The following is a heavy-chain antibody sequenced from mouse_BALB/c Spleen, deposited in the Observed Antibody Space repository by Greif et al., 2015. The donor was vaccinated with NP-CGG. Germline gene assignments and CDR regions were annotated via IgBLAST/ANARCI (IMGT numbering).Heavy chain of an antibody. Sequence: QVHVKQSGAELMKPGASVKISCKATGYTLSSYWIEWVKQRPGHGLEWIGEILPGSGSTNYNEKFKGKATFTADTSSNTAYMQLSSLTSEDSAVYYCARLGLGYAMDYWGQGTSVTVSS. CDR1: GYTLSSYW. J-gene: IGHJ4*01. CDR2: ILPGSGST. D-gene: IGHD3-1*01. V-gene: IGHV1-9*01. CDR3: ARLGLGYAMDY.